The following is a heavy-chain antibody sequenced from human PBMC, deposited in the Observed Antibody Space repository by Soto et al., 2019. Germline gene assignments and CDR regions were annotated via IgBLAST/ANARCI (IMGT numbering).Heavy chain of an antibody. V-gene: IGHV4-30-4*01. CDR1: GGSISSGDYY. CDR3: ANPGEGGNGMDV. CDR2: IYYGGST. Sequence: PSETLSLTCTVSGGSISSGDYYWSWIRQPPGKGLEWIGYIYYGGSTYYNPSLKSRVTISVDTSKNQFSLKLSSVTAADTAVYYCANPGEGGNGMDVWGQGTTVTVSS. J-gene: IGHJ6*02. D-gene: IGHD3-16*01.